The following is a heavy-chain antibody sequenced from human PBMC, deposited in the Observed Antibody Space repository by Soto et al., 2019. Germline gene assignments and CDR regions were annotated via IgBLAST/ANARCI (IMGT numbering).Heavy chain of an antibody. J-gene: IGHJ4*02. V-gene: IGHV3-30*18. CDR2: ISYDGSNK. D-gene: IGHD2-2*01. CDR3: AKWGTLDGPDIVVVPAAMQPGIAAAGTDY. CDR1: GSIFIGYG. Sequence: GGSLRLSCVVPGSIFIGYGMHWVRQAPGKGLEWVAVISYDGSNKYYADSVKGRFTISRDNSKDTLYLQMNSLRAEDTAVYYCAKWGTLDGPDIVVVPAAMQPGIAAAGTDYWGQGTLVTVSS.